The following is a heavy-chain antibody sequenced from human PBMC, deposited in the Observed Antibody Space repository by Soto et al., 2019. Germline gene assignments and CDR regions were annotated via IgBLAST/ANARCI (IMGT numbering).Heavy chain of an antibody. CDR1: GYSISSGYY. CDR3: ARDRDTSGWDFDY. V-gene: IGHV4-38-2*02. CDR2: VYHNRGA. Sequence: SETLSLTCAVSGYSISSGYYWGWIRQPPGKGLEWIGTVYHNRGAYYNPSLKSRVTISVDTPKNQFPLRLTSVTAADSAVYFCARDRDTSGWDFDYWGQGTLVTVSS. D-gene: IGHD6-19*01. J-gene: IGHJ4*02.